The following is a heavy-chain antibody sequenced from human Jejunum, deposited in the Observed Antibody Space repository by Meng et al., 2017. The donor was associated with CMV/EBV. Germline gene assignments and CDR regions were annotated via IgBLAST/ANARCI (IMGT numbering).Heavy chain of an antibody. Sequence: SGFTFSRHWMHWVRQGPGKGVVWVARVNSGGSDISYADSVKGRFIISRDNAKNTLYLQMNSLRAEDMAVYYCVRAGSGNAYGLFDSWGQGTLVTVSS. CDR1: GFTFSRHW. CDR2: VNSGGSDI. V-gene: IGHV3-74*01. D-gene: IGHD1-26*01. J-gene: IGHJ4*02. CDR3: VRAGSGNAYGLFDS.